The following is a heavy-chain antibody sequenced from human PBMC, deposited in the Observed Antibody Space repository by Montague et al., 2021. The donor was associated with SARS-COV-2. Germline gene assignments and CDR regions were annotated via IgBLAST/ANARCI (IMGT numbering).Heavy chain of an antibody. Sequence: SLRLSCAASGFTFGDYAMHWVRQAPGKGLEWVSGITWNGSSTDYADSVKGRFTISRDNAKNTLYLQMNSLRAEDTAVYYCARDKGSGYSCWFVEYFDYWGQGSLVTVSS. V-gene: IGHV3-9*01. CDR2: ITWNGSST. J-gene: IGHJ4*02. D-gene: IGHD6-19*01. CDR3: ARDKGSGYSCWFVEYFDY. CDR1: GFTFGDYA.